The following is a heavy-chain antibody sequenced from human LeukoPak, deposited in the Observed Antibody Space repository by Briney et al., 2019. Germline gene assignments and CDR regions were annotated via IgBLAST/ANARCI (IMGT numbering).Heavy chain of an antibody. V-gene: IGHV3-30*04. CDR3: ARDFWYDILTGRFDY. J-gene: IGHJ4*02. CDR2: ISYDGSNK. Sequence: GGSLRLSCAASGFTFSSYAMHWVRQAPGKGLEWVAVISYDGSNKYYADSVKGRFTISRDYSKNTLYLQMNCLRAEDTAVYYCARDFWYDILTGRFDYWGQGTLVTVSS. CDR1: GFTFSSYA. D-gene: IGHD3-9*01.